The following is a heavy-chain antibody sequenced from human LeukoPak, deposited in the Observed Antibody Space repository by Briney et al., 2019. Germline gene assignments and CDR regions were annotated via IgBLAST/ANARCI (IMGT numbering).Heavy chain of an antibody. Sequence: TSETLSLTCAVYGGSFSGYYWSWIRQPPGKGLEWIGEMNHSGSTNYNPSLKSRVTISVDTSKNQFSLKLSSVTAADTAVYYCARRLGRKFGERFYYYHYMDVWGKGTTVTISS. J-gene: IGHJ6*03. V-gene: IGHV4-34*01. CDR1: GGSFSGYY. CDR2: MNHSGST. D-gene: IGHD3-10*01. CDR3: ARRLGRKFGERFYYYHYMDV.